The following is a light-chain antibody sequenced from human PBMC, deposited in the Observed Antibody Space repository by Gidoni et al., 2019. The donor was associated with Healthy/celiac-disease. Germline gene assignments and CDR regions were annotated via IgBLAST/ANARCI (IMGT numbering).Light chain of an antibody. V-gene: IGKV3-20*01. CDR3: QQYGSSPQA. J-gene: IGKJ1*01. Sequence: EIVLTQSPGTLSLSPGERATLSCRASQRVSSSYLAWYQQKPGQAPRLLIYGASSRATGLPDRGSGSGSGTDFTLTISRLEPEEFAVYYCQQYGSSPQAFGQGTKVEIK. CDR2: GAS. CDR1: QRVSSSY.